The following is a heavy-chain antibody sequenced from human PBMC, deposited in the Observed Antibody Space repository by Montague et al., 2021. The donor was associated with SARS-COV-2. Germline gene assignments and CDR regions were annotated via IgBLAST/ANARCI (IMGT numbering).Heavy chain of an antibody. J-gene: IGHJ6*02. Sequence: SETLSLTCTVSGGSISSYYWSWIRQPPGKGLEWIGYIYYSGSTNYNPSLKSRVTISVDTSKNQFSLKLSSVTAADTAVYYCASDLVERSSWGTYYYYGMDVWGQGTTVTVSS. CDR3: ASDLVERSSWGTYYYYGMDV. D-gene: IGHD6-13*01. CDR1: GGSISSYY. CDR2: IYYSGST. V-gene: IGHV4-59*01.